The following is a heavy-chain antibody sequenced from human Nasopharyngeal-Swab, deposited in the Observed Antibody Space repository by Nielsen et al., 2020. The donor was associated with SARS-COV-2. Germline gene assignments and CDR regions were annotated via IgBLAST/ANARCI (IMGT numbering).Heavy chain of an antibody. Sequence: ASVKVSCKASGDTFTSHFVHWVRQAPGQGPEWMGVINPRGTTTTYAQKFQDRVTMTRDTSTSTVYMAMRSLRSADTAVYYCAGSMIVSPPDYWGQVTLVTVSS. CDR2: INPRGTTT. D-gene: IGHD3-22*01. J-gene: IGHJ4*02. V-gene: IGHV1-46*01. CDR3: AGSMIVSPPDY. CDR1: GDTFTSHF.